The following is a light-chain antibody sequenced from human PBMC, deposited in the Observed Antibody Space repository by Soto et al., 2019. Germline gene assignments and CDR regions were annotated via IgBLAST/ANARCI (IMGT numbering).Light chain of an antibody. V-gene: IGKV3-11*01. CDR2: GAS. CDR1: QSVSSS. CDR3: QQRYNWPLT. Sequence: EIVVTQSPATLSLSPGERATLSCRASQSVSSSLAWYQQKPGQAPRLLIYGASNGATGIPARFSGTGSGTDFTLTISSLEPEDFAVYYCQQRYNWPLTFGGGTKVDIK. J-gene: IGKJ4*01.